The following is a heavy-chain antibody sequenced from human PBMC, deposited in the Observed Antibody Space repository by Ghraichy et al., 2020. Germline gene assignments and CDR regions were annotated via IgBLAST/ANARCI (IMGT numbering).Heavy chain of an antibody. CDR2: ISYDGSNK. V-gene: IGHV3-30*04. CDR3: ARDRSMVRGVLYGY. Sequence: GGSLRLSCAASGLTFNSYAMHWVRQAPGKGLEWVAVISYDGSNKYYADSVKGRFTISRDNSKNTLYLQMNSLRAEDTAVYYCARDRSMVRGVLYGYWGQGTLVTVSS. CDR1: GLTFNSYA. D-gene: IGHD3-10*01. J-gene: IGHJ4*02.